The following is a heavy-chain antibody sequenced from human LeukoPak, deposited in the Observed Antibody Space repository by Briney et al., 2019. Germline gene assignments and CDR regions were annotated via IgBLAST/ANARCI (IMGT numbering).Heavy chain of an antibody. D-gene: IGHD1-26*01. CDR2: INHSGST. CDR3: ARDRRSGSYYFNYYYYGMDV. V-gene: IGHV4-34*01. J-gene: IGHJ6*02. Sequence: SETLSLTCAVYGGTFSGYYWSWIRQPPGKGLEWIGEINHSGSTNYNPSLKSRVTISVDTSKNQFSVKLSSVTAADTAVYYCARDRRSGSYYFNYYYYGMDVWGQGTTVTVSS. CDR1: GGTFSGYY.